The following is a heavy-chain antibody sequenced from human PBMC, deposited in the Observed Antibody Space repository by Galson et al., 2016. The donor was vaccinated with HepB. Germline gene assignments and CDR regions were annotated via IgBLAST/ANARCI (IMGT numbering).Heavy chain of an antibody. CDR2: ISGSGGST. CDR1: GFTFNSYA. D-gene: IGHD2-2*01. J-gene: IGHJ6*02. V-gene: IGHV3-23*01. Sequence: SLRLSCAVSGFTFNSYAMTWVRQAPGKGLEWVSGISGSGGSTYYADSVKGRFTISRDNSKNPLYLQMNSLGAEDTAVYSCAKGGVPAVYYYGMDVWGQGTTVTVSS. CDR3: AKGGVPAVYYYGMDV.